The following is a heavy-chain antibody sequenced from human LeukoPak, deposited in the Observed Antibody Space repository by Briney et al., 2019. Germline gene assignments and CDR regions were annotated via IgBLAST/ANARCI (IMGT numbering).Heavy chain of an antibody. D-gene: IGHD2-2*01. J-gene: IGHJ6*04. CDR3: TTRYCSSTSCSEVMDV. Sequence: GGSLRLSCAASGFTFSNAGMSWVRQAPGKGLEWVGRIKSKTDGGTTDYAAPVKGRFTISRDDSKNTLYLQMNSLKTEDTAVYYCTTRYCSSTSCSEVMDVWGKGTTVTVSS. CDR2: IKSKTDGGTT. CDR1: GFTFSNAG. V-gene: IGHV3-15*01.